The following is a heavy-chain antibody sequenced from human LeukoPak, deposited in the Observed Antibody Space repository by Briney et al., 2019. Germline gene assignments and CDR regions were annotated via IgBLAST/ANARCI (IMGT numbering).Heavy chain of an antibody. CDR2: ASYSGSS. D-gene: IGHD2-21*02. V-gene: IGHV4-59*08. CDR3: ARQLTVWFDP. J-gene: IGHJ5*02. Sequence: SETLSLTCTVSGDSIRIYYWSWIRQPPGKGLEWIGYASYSGSSNYNPSLKSRVTIAVDASKSQFSLKLSSVTAADTAVYYCARQLTVWFDPWGQGTLVTVSS. CDR1: GDSIRIYY.